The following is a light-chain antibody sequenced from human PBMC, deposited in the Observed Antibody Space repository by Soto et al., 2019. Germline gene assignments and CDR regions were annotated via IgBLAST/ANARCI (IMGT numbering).Light chain of an antibody. V-gene: IGKV1-9*01. Sequence: DIQLTQSPSFLSASVGDRVTITCRASQGISSSLAWYQQKSGKAPNFLIYAASTLQTGVPSRFSGSGSGTEFTLTISSLEAEDFATYYCQQVNTYPLTFGPGTKVDIK. J-gene: IGKJ3*01. CDR1: QGISSS. CDR2: AAS. CDR3: QQVNTYPLT.